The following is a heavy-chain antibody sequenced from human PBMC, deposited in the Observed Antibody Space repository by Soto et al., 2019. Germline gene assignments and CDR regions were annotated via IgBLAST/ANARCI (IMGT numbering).Heavy chain of an antibody. Sequence: GGSLRLSCAASGFTFSGYAMSWVRQAPGKGLEWVAAISGSGGSTYYADSVKGRFTIYSDNSKNTLYLQMNSLRAEDTAVYSCEKAPSSVGATPGYAFDIWGQGTMVTVSS. CDR2: ISGSGGST. D-gene: IGHD1-26*01. CDR3: EKAPSSVGATPGYAFDI. V-gene: IGHV3-23*01. CDR1: GFTFSGYA. J-gene: IGHJ3*02.